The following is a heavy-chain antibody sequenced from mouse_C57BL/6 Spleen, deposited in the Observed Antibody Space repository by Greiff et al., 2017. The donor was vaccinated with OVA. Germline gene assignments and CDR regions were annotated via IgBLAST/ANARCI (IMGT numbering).Heavy chain of an antibody. CDR2: IYPGGGYT. D-gene: IGHD2-5*01. V-gene: IGHV1-63*01. J-gene: IGHJ2*01. Sequence: QVQLQQSGAELVRPGTSVKMSCKASGYTFTDYWIGWAKQRPGHGLEWIGDIYPGGGYTNYNEKFKGKATLTADKSSSTAYMQFSSLTSEDSAIYYCARAYYSNYVYCDYWGQGTTLTVSS. CDR3: ARAYYSNYVYCDY. CDR1: GYTFTDYW.